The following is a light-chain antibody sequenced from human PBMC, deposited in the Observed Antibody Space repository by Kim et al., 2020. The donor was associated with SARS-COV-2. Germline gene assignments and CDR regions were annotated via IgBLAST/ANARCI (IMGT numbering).Light chain of an antibody. CDR1: QSVRTY. Sequence: SASVGDRVTIACRASQSVRTYLNRHQQKPGSAPKLLIFAASTLQSGVPSRFSGSGSGTEFTLTISSLQPEDFATYYCQQSFNTPHTFGQGTKLEI. V-gene: IGKV1-39*01. CDR3: QQSFNTPHT. CDR2: AAS. J-gene: IGKJ2*01.